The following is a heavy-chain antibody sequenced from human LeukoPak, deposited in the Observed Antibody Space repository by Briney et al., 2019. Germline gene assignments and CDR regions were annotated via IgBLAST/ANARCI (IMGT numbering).Heavy chain of an antibody. V-gene: IGHV3-66*01. J-gene: IGHJ4*02. CDR3: ASDRHVSAWYYY. Sequence: GGSLILPCAASEITVSNCYMSWVRQAPGKGLEWVSVLYSGGGTYYADSVKGRFTISRDDSKNTVYLQMNSLRAEDTAVYYCASDRHVSAWYYYWGQGTLVTVSS. CDR2: LYSGGGT. D-gene: IGHD6-19*01. CDR1: EITVSNCY.